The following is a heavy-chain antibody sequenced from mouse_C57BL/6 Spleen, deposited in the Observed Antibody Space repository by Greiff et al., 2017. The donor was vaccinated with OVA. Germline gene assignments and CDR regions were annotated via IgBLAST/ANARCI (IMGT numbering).Heavy chain of an antibody. CDR2: IDPEDGDT. CDR3: TPIYYGNYGAMDY. Sequence: EVQLVESGAELVRPGASVKLSCTASGFNIKDYYMHWVKQRPEQGLEWIGRIDPEDGDTEYAPKFQGKATMTADTSSNTAYLQLSSLTSEDTAVYYCTPIYYGNYGAMDYWGQGTSVTVSS. D-gene: IGHD2-1*01. J-gene: IGHJ4*01. CDR1: GFNIKDYY. V-gene: IGHV14-1*01.